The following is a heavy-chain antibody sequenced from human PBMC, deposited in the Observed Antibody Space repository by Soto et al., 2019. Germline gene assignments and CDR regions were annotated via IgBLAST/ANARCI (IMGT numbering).Heavy chain of an antibody. Sequence: ASVKVSCKVSGYPLTELSMHWVRQAPGKGLEWMGGFDPEDGETIYAQKFQGRVTMTEDTSTDTAYMELSSLRSEDTAVYYCATTRIVGATRPLDYWGQGTLVTVSS. CDR3: ATTRIVGATRPLDY. CDR1: GYPLTELS. D-gene: IGHD1-26*01. V-gene: IGHV1-24*01. CDR2: FDPEDGET. J-gene: IGHJ4*02.